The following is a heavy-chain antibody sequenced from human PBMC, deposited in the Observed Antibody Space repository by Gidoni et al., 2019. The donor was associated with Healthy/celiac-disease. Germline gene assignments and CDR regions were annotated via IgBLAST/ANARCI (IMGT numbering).Heavy chain of an antibody. CDR1: GGSIRSSNW. CDR3: AREVNDYGDYPGFDY. J-gene: IGHJ4*02. Sequence: QVQLQESGPGLVKPSGTLSLTCAVSGGSIRSSNWCSWVRQPPGKGLEWIGEIYHSESTNYNPSLKSRVTISVDKSKNQFSLKLSSVTAADTAVYYCAREVNDYGDYPGFDYWGQGTLVTVSS. CDR2: IYHSEST. D-gene: IGHD4-17*01. V-gene: IGHV4-4*02.